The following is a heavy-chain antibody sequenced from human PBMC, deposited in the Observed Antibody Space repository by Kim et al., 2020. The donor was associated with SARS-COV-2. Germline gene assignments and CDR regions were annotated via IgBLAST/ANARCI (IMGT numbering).Heavy chain of an antibody. CDR3: AALVRGSFDP. J-gene: IGHJ5*02. D-gene: IGHD2-21*01. CDR2: NT. Sequence: NTHKAQKVRERVTITRDMPTSTAYMELSSLRSEDTAVYYCAALVRGSFDPWGQGTLVTVSS. V-gene: IGHV1-58*01.